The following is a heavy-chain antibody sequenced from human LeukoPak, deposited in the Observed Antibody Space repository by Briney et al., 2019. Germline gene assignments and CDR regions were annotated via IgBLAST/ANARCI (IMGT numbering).Heavy chain of an antibody. CDR2: INADGSAT. CDR3: VRGALRDCSYTSCTRGNWFDP. D-gene: IGHD2-2*01. J-gene: IGHJ5*02. Sequence: GGSLRLSCAASGFTFSSHWMHWVRQAPEKGLVGVSHINADGSATYYAASVKGRFTISRGNARNTLYLQMHSLTAEDTGVYYCVRGALRDCSYTSCTRGNWFDPWGQGTLVTVSS. V-gene: IGHV3-74*01. CDR1: GFTFSSHW.